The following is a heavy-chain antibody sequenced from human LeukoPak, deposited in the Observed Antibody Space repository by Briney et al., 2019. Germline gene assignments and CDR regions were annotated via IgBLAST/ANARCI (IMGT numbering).Heavy chain of an antibody. Sequence: PSETLSLTCAVYGGSFSSYYWSWIRQSPGKGLEWIAEINHRGDTNYNPSVKSRVTISVDTSKNQSSLKVPSLTAADTAVYYCARGPTISETGYFDYWGQGTLVTVSS. CDR3: ARGPTISETGYFDY. CDR1: GGSFSSYY. CDR2: INHRGDT. D-gene: IGHD1-1*01. J-gene: IGHJ4*03. V-gene: IGHV4-34*01.